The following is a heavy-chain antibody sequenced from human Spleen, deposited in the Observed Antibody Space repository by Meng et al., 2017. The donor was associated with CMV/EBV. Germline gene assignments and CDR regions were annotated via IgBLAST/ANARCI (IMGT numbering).Heavy chain of an antibody. D-gene: IGHD2-2*02. CDR1: GGTFSSYA. CDR2: IIPIFGTA. V-gene: IGHV1-69*05. Sequence: SVKVSCKASGGTFSSYAISWVRQAPGQGLEWMGGIIPIFGTANYAQKFQGRVTITTDESTSTAYMELSSLRSEDTAVYYCARAYCSSTSCYTSLYYYYYYGMDVWGQGTTVTVSS. CDR3: ARAYCSSTSCYTSLYYYYYYGMDV. J-gene: IGHJ6*02.